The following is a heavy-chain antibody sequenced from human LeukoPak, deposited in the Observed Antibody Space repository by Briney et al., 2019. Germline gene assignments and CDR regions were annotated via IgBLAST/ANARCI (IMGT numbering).Heavy chain of an antibody. V-gene: IGHV4-4*07. CDR2: IYTSGST. Sequence: PSETLSPTRPVSGGSISSYYWSWVRQPAGKGLEWIGHIYTSGSTNYNPSLKSRVTMSVDTSKNQFSLKLSSVTAADTGVYYCASGPGRPAAINNWFDPWGQGTLVTVSS. D-gene: IGHD2-2*02. CDR3: ASGPGRPAAINNWFDP. J-gene: IGHJ5*02. CDR1: GGSISSYY.